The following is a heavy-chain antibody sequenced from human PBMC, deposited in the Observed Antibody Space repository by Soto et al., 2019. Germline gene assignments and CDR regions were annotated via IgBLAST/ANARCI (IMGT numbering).Heavy chain of an antibody. D-gene: IGHD5-12*01. CDR3: ARGSWDDVSGHYYMDV. CDR2: TYYKSKWFN. CDR1: GDSVSSNSAG. J-gene: IGHJ6*03. V-gene: IGHV6-1*01. Sequence: QVQLQLSGPGLMKPSQTLSLTCAISGDSVSSNSAGWNWVRQTPSRGLEWLGRTYYKSKWFNNYAVSVKSRITINPDTSQNQFSLQLDSVTPEDTAVYHCARGSWDDVSGHYYMDVWGKGTTVTVSS.